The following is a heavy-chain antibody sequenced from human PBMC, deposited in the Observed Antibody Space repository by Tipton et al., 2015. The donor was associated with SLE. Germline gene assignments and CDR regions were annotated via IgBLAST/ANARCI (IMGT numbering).Heavy chain of an antibody. V-gene: IGHV4-38-2*02. CDR1: GYSISSGYY. J-gene: IGHJ4*02. CDR3: ARDQNEGGDSDY. CDR2: IYHSGST. Sequence: TLSLTCAVSGYSISSGYYWGWIRQPPGKGLEWIGSIYHSGSTYYNPSLKSRVTISVDTSKNQFSLKLSSVTAADTAVYYCARDQNEGGDSDYWGQGTLVTVSS. D-gene: IGHD2/OR15-2a*01.